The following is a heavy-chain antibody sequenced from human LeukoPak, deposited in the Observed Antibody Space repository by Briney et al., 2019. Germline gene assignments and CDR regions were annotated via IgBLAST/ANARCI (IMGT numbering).Heavy chain of an antibody. CDR1: GDSITSGDYY. V-gene: IGHV4-30-4*08. Sequence: PSQTLSLTCTVSGDSITSGDYYWTWIRQPPGKGLEWVAYMHYTGNTYYNSSLKRRLTISVDTSKNQFSLRLSFVTAADTAMYYCARHLSGSSWFDPWGQGTLVTVSS. CDR2: MHYTGNT. CDR3: ARHLSGSSWFDP. D-gene: IGHD1-26*01. J-gene: IGHJ5*02.